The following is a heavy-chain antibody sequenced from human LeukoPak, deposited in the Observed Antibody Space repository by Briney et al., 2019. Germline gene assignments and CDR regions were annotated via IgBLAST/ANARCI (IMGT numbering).Heavy chain of an antibody. CDR1: GFTFSSYA. Sequence: GGSLRLSCAASGFTFSSYAMSWVRQAPGKGLEWVSAISGIGGSTYYADSVKGRFTISRDNSKNTLYLQMNSLRAEDTAVYYCAELHVVVTAMGPPDAFDIRGQGTMVTVSS. CDR3: AELHVVVTAMGPPDAFDI. V-gene: IGHV3-23*01. D-gene: IGHD2-21*02. CDR2: ISGIGGST. J-gene: IGHJ3*02.